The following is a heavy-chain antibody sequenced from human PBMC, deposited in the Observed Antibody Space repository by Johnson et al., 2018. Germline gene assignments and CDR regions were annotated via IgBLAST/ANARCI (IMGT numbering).Heavy chain of an antibody. CDR1: GFTLNTYW. V-gene: IGHV3-74*01. CDR2: NKSDGSEA. D-gene: IGHD3-22*01. J-gene: IGHJ1*01. CDR3: AREYDSSGYYLEYFQH. Sequence: VQLQESGGALVQPGGSLRLSCAASGFTLNTYWMHWVRQAPGQGLVWVSRNKSDGSEATYADSVKGRFTISRDNVKNTLYLEMNSLRAEDTAVYYCAREYDSSGYYLEYFQHWGQGTLVTVSS.